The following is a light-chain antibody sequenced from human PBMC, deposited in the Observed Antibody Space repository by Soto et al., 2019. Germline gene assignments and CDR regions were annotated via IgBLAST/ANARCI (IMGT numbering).Light chain of an antibody. Sequence: QSALTQPRSVSRSPGQSVTISCTGTSNDVGTYNYVSWYQQHPGKAPKVMIYDVSKRPSGVPDRFSGSKSGNTASLTISGLQAEDEADYYCCSYAGTYIFYVFGTGTKVTVL. J-gene: IGLJ1*01. CDR1: SNDVGTYNY. CDR3: CSYAGTYIFYV. CDR2: DVS. V-gene: IGLV2-11*01.